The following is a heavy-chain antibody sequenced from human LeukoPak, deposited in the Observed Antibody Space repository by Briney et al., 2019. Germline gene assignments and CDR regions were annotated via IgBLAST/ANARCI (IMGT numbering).Heavy chain of an antibody. V-gene: IGHV4-4*02. J-gene: IGHJ5*02. CDR3: ARGKSIARWLQLNRWFDP. Sequence: SETLSLTCAVSGGSISSSNWWSWVRQPPGKGLEWIGEIYHSGSTNYNPSLKSRVTISVDKSKNQFSLKLSFVTAADTAVYYCARGKSIARWLQLNRWFDPWGQGTLVTVSS. CDR1: GGSISSSNW. D-gene: IGHD5-24*01. CDR2: IYHSGST.